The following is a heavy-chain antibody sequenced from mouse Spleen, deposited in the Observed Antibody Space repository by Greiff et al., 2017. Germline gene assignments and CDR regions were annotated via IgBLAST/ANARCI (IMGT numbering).Heavy chain of an antibody. CDR2: IWSGGST. CDR1: GFSLTSYG. J-gene: IGHJ3*01. CDR3: ARNKAYYRSSWFAY. D-gene: IGHD2-14*01. Sequence: VQLQQSGPGLVQPSQSLSITCTVSGFSLTSYGVHWVRQSPGKGLEWLGVIWSGGSTDYNAAFISRLSISKDNSKSQVFFKMNSLQANDTAIYYCARNKAYYRSSWFAYWGQGTLVTVSA. V-gene: IGHV2-2*02.